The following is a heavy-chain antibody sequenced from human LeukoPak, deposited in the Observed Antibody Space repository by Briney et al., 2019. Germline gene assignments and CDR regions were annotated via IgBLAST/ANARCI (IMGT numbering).Heavy chain of an antibody. Sequence: SVKVSCKASGGTFSSYAISWVRQAPGQGLEWMGRIIPILGIANYAQKFQGRVTITADKSTSTAYMELSSLRSEDTAVYYCATLESNYYDFWSGYYFDYFDYWGQGTLVTVSS. CDR2: IIPILGIA. D-gene: IGHD3-3*01. CDR1: GGTFSSYA. V-gene: IGHV1-69*04. CDR3: ATLESNYYDFWSGYYFDYFDY. J-gene: IGHJ4*02.